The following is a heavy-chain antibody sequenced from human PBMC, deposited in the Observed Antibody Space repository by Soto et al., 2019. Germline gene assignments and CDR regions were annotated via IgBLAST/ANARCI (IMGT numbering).Heavy chain of an antibody. CDR1: GFTFSGSA. D-gene: IGHD3-16*02. CDR2: IRSKANSYAT. J-gene: IGHJ3*02. Sequence: EVQLVESGGGLVQPGGYLNLSCAASGFTFSGSAMHWVRQASGKGLEWVGRIRSKANSYATAYAASVKGRFTISGDDSKNRSFLQMNSLKTEYTAVYYCTSHLGELSSPRAFHIWGQGKMVTVSS. CDR3: TSHLGELSSPRAFHI. V-gene: IGHV3-73*01.